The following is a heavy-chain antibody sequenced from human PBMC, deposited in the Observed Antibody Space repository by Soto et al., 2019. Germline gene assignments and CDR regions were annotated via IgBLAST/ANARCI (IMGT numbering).Heavy chain of an antibody. CDR3: ARVGITGTTFRGFDY. J-gene: IGHJ4*02. D-gene: IGHD1-20*01. CDR2: IWFDGSNK. Sequence: QVQLVESGGGVVQPGRSLRLSCAASGFTFSSYGMHWVRQAPGKGLEWVAVIWFDGSNKYYEDSVKGRFTISRDNSKNTVYLQMHRLRAEATAVCYWARVGITGTTFRGFDYWGQGTLVTVSS. CDR1: GFTFSSYG. V-gene: IGHV3-33*01.